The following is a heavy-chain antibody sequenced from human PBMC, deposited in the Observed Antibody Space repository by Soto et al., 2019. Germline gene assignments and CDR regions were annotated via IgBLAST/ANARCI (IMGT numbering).Heavy chain of an antibody. D-gene: IGHD2-2*01. CDR3: ASLPATSDFDY. J-gene: IGHJ4*02. CDR2: IYHSGST. CDR1: GGSISSSNW. Sequence: QVQLQESGPGLVKPSGTLSLTCAVSGGSISSSNWWSWVRQPPGKGLEWIGEIYHSGSTNYNPSRNXRXTXSLXQSKHQFSLKLSSVTAADTAVHYCASLPATSDFDYWGQGTLVTVSS. V-gene: IGHV4-4*02.